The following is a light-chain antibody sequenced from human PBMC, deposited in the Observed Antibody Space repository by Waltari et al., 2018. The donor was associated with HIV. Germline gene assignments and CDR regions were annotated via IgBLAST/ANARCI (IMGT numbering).Light chain of an antibody. CDR3: QQYGDWPLT. Sequence: ETVMIQSPATLSVSPGDRAPIPCRAGEHTRSSLAWYQKTPGQGPSLLIYGATTWATGIPDSFSGSGLASQFTLTITGLQAEDFAVYYCQQYGDWPLTFGGGTKVEI. CDR1: EHTRSS. J-gene: IGKJ4*01. CDR2: GAT. V-gene: IGKV3D-15*01.